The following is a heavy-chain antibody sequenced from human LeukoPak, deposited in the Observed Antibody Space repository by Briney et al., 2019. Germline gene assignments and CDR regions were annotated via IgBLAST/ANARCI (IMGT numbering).Heavy chain of an antibody. Sequence: ASVKVSCKASGYTFTNYGISWVRQAPGQGLEWMGWISGYNGNTNYAQKFQGRITMTTDTSTSTGYMELRSLRSDDTAVYYCARDAAAIFSFSYYYYMDVWGKGTTVTISS. D-gene: IGHD2-2*01. V-gene: IGHV1-18*01. CDR2: ISGYNGNT. CDR3: ARDAAAIFSFSYYYYMDV. CDR1: GYTFTNYG. J-gene: IGHJ6*03.